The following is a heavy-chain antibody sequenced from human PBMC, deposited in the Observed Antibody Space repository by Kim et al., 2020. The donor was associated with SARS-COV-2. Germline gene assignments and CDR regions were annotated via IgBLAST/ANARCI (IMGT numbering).Heavy chain of an antibody. D-gene: IGHD5-18*01. CDR3: ARRGKLSQLWLPYYYYGMDV. CDR2: IIPIFGTA. Sequence: SVKVSCKASGGTFSSYAISWVRQAPGQGLEWMGGIIPIFGTANYAQKFQGRVTITADESTSTAYMELSSLRSEDTAVYYCARRGKLSQLWLPYYYYGMDVWGQGTTVTVSS. V-gene: IGHV1-69*13. J-gene: IGHJ6*02. CDR1: GGTFSSYA.